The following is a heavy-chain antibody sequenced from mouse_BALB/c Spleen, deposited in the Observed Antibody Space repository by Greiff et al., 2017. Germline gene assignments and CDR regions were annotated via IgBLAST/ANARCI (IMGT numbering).Heavy chain of an antibody. D-gene: IGHD1-1*01. J-gene: IGHJ2*01. CDR3: ARGRGSSYLYYFDY. V-gene: IGHV7-3*02. Sequence: EVHLVESGGGLVQPGGSLRLSCATSGFTFTDYYMSWVRQPPGKALEWLGFFRNKANGYTTEYSASVKGRFTISRDNSQSILYLQMNTLRAEDSATYYCARGRGSSYLYYFDYWGQGTTRTVSS. CDR1: GFTFTDYY. CDR2: FRNKANGYTT.